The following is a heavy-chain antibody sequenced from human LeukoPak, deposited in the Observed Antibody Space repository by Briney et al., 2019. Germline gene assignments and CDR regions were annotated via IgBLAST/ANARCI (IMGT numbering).Heavy chain of an antibody. Sequence: GASVKVSCKASGYTFKSYGISWVRQAPGQGLEWVGWISGYNGNTNYAQKLQGRVTMTRNTSISTAYMELSSLRSEDTAVYYCARVPYDSSGWVGHFDYWGQGTLVTVSS. J-gene: IGHJ4*02. V-gene: IGHV1-18*01. CDR2: ISGYNGNT. CDR1: GYTFKSYG. D-gene: IGHD3-22*01. CDR3: ARVPYDSSGWVGHFDY.